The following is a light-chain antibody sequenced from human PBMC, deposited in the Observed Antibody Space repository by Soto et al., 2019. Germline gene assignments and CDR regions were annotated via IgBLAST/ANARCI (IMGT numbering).Light chain of an antibody. Sequence: QSALTQPASVSGSPGQSITISCTGTSSDVGGYNYVSWYQQNPGKAPKLMIYDVSNRPSGVSNRFSGSKSGNTASLTISGLQAEDEADYYCSSYTSSSPKVFGTGTKLTVL. J-gene: IGLJ1*01. CDR2: DVS. V-gene: IGLV2-14*01. CDR3: SSYTSSSPKV. CDR1: SSDVGGYNY.